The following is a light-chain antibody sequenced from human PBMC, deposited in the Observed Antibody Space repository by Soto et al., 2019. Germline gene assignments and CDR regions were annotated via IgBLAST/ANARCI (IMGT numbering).Light chain of an antibody. CDR2: DVS. J-gene: IGLJ1*01. CDR3: SSYKSSSTLEV. V-gene: IGLV2-14*03. CDR1: SSDVGGYNY. Sequence: LTQPASVSGSPGQSITISCTGTSSDVGGYNYVSWYQQHPGKAPKLMIFDVSNRPSGVSNRFSGSKSGNTASLTISGLQAGVEADYSCSSYKSSSTLEVXGTGTKVTVL.